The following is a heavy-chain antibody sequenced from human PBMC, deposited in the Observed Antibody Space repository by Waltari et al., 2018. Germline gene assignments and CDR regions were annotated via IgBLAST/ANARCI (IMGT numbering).Heavy chain of an antibody. J-gene: IGHJ1*01. CDR1: GGSISSGDYY. Sequence: QVQLQESGPGLVKPSQTLSLTCTVSGGSISSGDYYWSWIRQPPGKGLEWIGYIYYSGSTYYNPSLKRRVTISVDTSKNQFSLKRSSVTAADTAVYYCARGPLYGGNSEEYFQHWGQGTLVTVSS. CDR3: ARGPLYGGNSEEYFQH. D-gene: IGHD2-21*02. CDR2: IYYSGST. V-gene: IGHV4-30-4*08.